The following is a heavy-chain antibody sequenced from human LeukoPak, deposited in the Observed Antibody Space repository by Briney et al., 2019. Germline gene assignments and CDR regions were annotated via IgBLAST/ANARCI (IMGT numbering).Heavy chain of an antibody. Sequence: GGSLRLSCAASGFTFNKAWMSCVRLAPGKGLEWVGRIKNKGDGRTTAYAAPVKGRFTGSRDDSKRTLDLQMHSPKTEDPVVYYCTTSGSPFEYWGQGTLVTVSS. CDR3: TTSGSPFEY. CDR2: IKNKGDGRTT. CDR1: GFTFNKAW. J-gene: IGHJ4*02. V-gene: IGHV3-15*01. D-gene: IGHD3-10*01.